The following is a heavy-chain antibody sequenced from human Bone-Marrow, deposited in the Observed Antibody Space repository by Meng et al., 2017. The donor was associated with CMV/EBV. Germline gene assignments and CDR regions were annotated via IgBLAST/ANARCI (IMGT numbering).Heavy chain of an antibody. V-gene: IGHV3-30*14. CDR2: ISYDGSNK. J-gene: IGHJ4*02. CDR1: GFTFSSYA. CDR3: ARASSY. Sequence: GGSLRLSCAASGFTFSSYAMHWVRQAPGKGLEWVAVISYDGSNKYYADSVKGRFTISRDNSKNTLYLQMNSLRAEDTAVYYCARASSYWGQGTLVTVSS.